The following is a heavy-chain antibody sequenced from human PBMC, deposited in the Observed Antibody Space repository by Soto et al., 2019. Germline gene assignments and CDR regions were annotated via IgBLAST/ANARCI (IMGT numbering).Heavy chain of an antibody. D-gene: IGHD3-9*01. J-gene: IGHJ6*02. CDR2: IKSKTDGGTT. V-gene: IGHV3-15*01. CDR1: GFTFSNAW. Sequence: GGSLRLSCAASGFTFSNAWMSWVRQAPGKGLEWVGRIKSKTDGGTTDYAAPVKGRFTISRDDSKNTLYLQMNSLKTEDTAVYYCTTDFEAARGYYYGMDVWGQGTTVTVSS. CDR3: TTDFEAARGYYYGMDV.